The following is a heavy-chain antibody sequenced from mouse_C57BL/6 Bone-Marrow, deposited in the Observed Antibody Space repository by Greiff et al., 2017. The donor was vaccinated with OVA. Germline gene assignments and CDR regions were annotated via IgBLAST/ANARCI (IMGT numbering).Heavy chain of an antibody. J-gene: IGHJ4*01. CDR2: ISSGSSTI. V-gene: IGHV5-17*01. CDR3: ARRMGRYYAMDY. D-gene: IGHD4-1*01. Sequence: EVHLVESGGGLVKPGGSLKLSCAASGFTFSDYGMHWVRQAPEKGLEWVAYISSGSSTIYYADTVKGRFTISRDNAKNTLFLQMTSRRSEDTAMYYCARRMGRYYAMDYWGQGTSVTVSS. CDR1: GFTFSDYG.